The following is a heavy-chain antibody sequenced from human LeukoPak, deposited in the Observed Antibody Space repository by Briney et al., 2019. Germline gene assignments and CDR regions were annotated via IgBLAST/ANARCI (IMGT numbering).Heavy chain of an antibody. J-gene: IGHJ3*02. V-gene: IGHV3-23*01. CDR2: ITGGGST. Sequence: GGSLRLSCAASGFTFSSYAMSWVRQAPGKGLEWVSAITGGGSTYYADSVKGRFTISRDNSKNTLYLQMNSLRAEDTAVYNCAKALSITMIVVSIDAFDIWGQGTMVTVSS. CDR3: AKALSITMIVVSIDAFDI. CDR1: GFTFSSYA. D-gene: IGHD3-22*01.